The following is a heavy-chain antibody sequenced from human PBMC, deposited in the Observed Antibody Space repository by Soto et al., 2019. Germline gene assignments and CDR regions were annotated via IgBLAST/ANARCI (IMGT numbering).Heavy chain of an antibody. J-gene: IGHJ6*04. CDR2: ITYDGSNT. Sequence: GGSLRLSCAASGFTFSSYGMHWVRQAPGKGLEWVAVITYDGSNTYYADSVRGRFTISRDNAKNTLFLQMSSLRAEDTAVYYCAFKGVAVAAPTLDVWGKGTTVTVSS. D-gene: IGHD2-15*01. V-gene: IGHV3-30*12. CDR3: AFKGVAVAAPTLDV. CDR1: GFTFSSYG.